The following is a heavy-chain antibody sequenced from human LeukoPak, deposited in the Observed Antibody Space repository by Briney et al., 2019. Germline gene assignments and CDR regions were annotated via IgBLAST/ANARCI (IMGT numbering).Heavy chain of an antibody. CDR3: ARGVEPLAANTLAY. V-gene: IGHV3-53*01. D-gene: IGHD1-14*01. J-gene: IGHJ4*02. CDR1: GFTVITND. Sequence: GGSLRLSCAASGFTVITNDMTWVRQARGKVLEWVSVLYSDGNTKYADSVQGRFTISRDNSKNTLYLEMNSLSPDDTAVYYCARGVEPLAANTLAYWGQGTLVTVSS. CDR2: LYSDGNT.